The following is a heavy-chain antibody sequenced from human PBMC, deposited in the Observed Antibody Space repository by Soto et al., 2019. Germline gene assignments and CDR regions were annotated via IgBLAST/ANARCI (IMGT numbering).Heavy chain of an antibody. Sequence: SETLSLTCSVSGDSIKTFYWSWIRQAPGKGLEWIGYVYSTVSTNTNPSLKSRVSISMDMSKNQFSLKLHSVTAADSAVYYCARGSYVTRLGWFDPWGQGIQVTVSS. CDR1: GDSIKTFY. D-gene: IGHD3-16*01. CDR2: VYSTVST. V-gene: IGHV4-59*12. J-gene: IGHJ5*02. CDR3: ARGSYVTRLGWFDP.